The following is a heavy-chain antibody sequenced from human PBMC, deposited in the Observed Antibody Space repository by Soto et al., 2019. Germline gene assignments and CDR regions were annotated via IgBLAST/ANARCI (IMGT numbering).Heavy chain of an antibody. V-gene: IGHV1-46*01. CDR2: INPSGGTT. Sequence: GASVEVSCKASGYTFTTYYLHWVRQAPGQGPEWMGIINPSGGTTNYAQTFEGRVTMTRDTSTSTVYMELSSLRSDDTAVYYCARGPTADGHYYYYYGMDVWGQGTTVTVSS. D-gene: IGHD7-27*01. J-gene: IGHJ6*02. CDR3: ARGPTADGHYYYYYGMDV. CDR1: GYTFTTYY.